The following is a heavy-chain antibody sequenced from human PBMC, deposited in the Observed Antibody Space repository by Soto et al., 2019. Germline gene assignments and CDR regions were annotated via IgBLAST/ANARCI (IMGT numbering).Heavy chain of an antibody. CDR1: GGSISSSNW. D-gene: IGHD6-13*01. CDR3: ARGSSRWDY. V-gene: IGHV4-4*02. J-gene: IGHJ4*02. CDR2: IYHSGST. Sequence: SSETLSLTCAVSGGSISSSNWWSWVRQPPGKGLEWIGEIYHSGSTNYNPSLKSRVTMSVDTSKNQFSLRLSSVTAADTAMYYCARGSSRWDYWGQGTLVTVSS.